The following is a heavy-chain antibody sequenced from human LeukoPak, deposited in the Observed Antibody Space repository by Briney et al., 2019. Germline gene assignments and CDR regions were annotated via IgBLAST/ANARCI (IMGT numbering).Heavy chain of an antibody. Sequence: PGGSLRLSCAASGFPFNSFWMHWVRQAPGKGLVWVSDMNEYSTTIRYADSVKRRFTISRDNAKSILYLQMNNLRAEDTAMYFCARGGVNPVDHWGQGTLVTVSS. J-gene: IGHJ4*02. CDR1: GFPFNSFW. D-gene: IGHD1-14*01. V-gene: IGHV3-74*01. CDR3: ARGGVNPVDH. CDR2: MNEYSTTI.